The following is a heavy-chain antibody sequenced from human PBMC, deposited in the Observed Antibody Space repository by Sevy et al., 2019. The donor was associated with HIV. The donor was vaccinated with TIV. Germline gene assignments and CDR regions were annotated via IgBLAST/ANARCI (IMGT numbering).Heavy chain of an antibody. J-gene: IGHJ6*02. V-gene: IGHV3-21*01. Sequence: GGSLRLSCAASGFTFSSHSMNWVRQAPGKGLEWVSSISSSSNYIYYEDSVKGRFTISRDNAKNSLYLQMNSLRAEDTAVYYCARDPGYCSGASCYSGYYYGMDVWGQGTTVTVSS. D-gene: IGHD2-15*01. CDR2: ISSSSNYI. CDR1: GFTFSSHS. CDR3: ARDPGYCSGASCYSGYYYGMDV.